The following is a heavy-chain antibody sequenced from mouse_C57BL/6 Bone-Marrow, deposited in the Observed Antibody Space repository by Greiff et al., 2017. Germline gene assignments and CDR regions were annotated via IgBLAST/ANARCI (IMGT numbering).Heavy chain of an antibody. D-gene: IGHD1-1*02. J-gene: IGHJ3*01. V-gene: IGHV2-2*01. CDR3: ARNLWFGFAY. Sequence: QVQLKESGPGLVQPSQCLSISCTVSGFSFTSYGVHWVRQSPGKGLEWLGVIWRGGSTDYNAAFISRLSISKDNSKSQFFFKMNSLQADDTAIYYCARNLWFGFAYWGQGTLVTVSA. CDR2: IWRGGST. CDR1: GFSFTSYG.